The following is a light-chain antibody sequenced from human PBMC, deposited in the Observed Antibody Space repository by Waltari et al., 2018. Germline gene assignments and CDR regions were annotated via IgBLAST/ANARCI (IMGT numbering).Light chain of an antibody. V-gene: IGKV3D-15*01. CDR3: QQYDNLIT. CDR1: QSVRNN. Sequence: EIVVTQSPAALSLYPGDRVTISCRASQSVRNNFAWYQQKPGQAPRLLIFDASTRATGIPARFSGSGSGTEFTLTINTLQSEDFGIYYCQQYDNLITFGQGTRLEIK. J-gene: IGKJ5*01. CDR2: DAS.